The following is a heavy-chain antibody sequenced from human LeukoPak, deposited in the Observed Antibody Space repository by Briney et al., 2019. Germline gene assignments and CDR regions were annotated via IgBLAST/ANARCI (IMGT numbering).Heavy chain of an antibody. CDR2: INRSGTT. Sequence: SETLSLTCAVYGGSFSGYYWSWIRQTPGKGLEWIGEINRSGTTNYNPPLKSRVAISVDTSKNQFSLKLRSVTAADTAVYYCARTPNAYSSSWYYSDYWGQGTLVTVSS. J-gene: IGHJ4*02. CDR3: ARTPNAYSSSWYYSDY. CDR1: GGSFSGYY. D-gene: IGHD6-13*01. V-gene: IGHV4-34*01.